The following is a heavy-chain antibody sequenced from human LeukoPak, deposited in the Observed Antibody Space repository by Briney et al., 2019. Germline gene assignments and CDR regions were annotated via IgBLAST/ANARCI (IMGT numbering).Heavy chain of an antibody. D-gene: IGHD3-9*01. V-gene: IGHV1-69*01. CDR2: FIPIFGTA. CDR1: GGTFSSYA. CDR3: ARGGYDILTGYYRYNWFDP. Sequence: SLKVSCKASGGTFSSYAISWVRQAPGQGLEWRGGFIPIFGTANYAQKFQGRVTITADESTSTAYMELSSLRSEDTAVYYCARGGYDILTGYYRYNWFDPWGQGTLVTVSS. J-gene: IGHJ5*02.